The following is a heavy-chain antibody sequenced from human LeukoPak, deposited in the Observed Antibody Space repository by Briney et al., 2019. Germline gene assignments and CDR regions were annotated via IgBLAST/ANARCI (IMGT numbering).Heavy chain of an antibody. J-gene: IGHJ2*01. CDR2: IYYSGTT. V-gene: IGHV4-59*08. CDR3: ARLIGGVGYFDL. Sequence: SQTLSLTCTVSGGSISSYYWSWIRQSPGKGLEWIGYIYYSGTTNYNPSLKCRVIISVDTSRNQFSLKLSSVTAADTAVFYCARLIGGVGYFDLWGRGTLVTVSS. CDR1: GGSISSYY.